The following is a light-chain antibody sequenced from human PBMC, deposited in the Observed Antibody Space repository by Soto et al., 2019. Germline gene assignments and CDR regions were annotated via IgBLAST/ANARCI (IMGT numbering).Light chain of an antibody. Sequence: DIQMTQSPSSLSASVGDRVTITCQASQDISNYLNWYQQKPGKAPKLPIYGASNLETGVPSRFSGSGSGTDFTFTINSLQPQDIATYYCQQYDYLPPYTFGQGTKVDIK. CDR3: QQYDYLPPYT. CDR2: GAS. CDR1: QDISNY. J-gene: IGKJ2*01. V-gene: IGKV1-33*01.